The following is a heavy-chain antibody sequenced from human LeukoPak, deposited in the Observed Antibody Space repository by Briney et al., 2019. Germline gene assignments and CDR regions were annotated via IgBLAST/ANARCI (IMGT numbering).Heavy chain of an antibody. J-gene: IGHJ4*02. V-gene: IGHV3-64*01. D-gene: IGHD4-17*01. Sequence: GGSLRLSCAAYGFILNTYTMHWVRQAPGKGLESVAAISADGGSTYYANSVKGRFAISRDSSRNTLYLQMGSLRAEDMSVYYCAREITGTFDSWGQGTLVTVSS. CDR3: AREITGTFDS. CDR2: ISADGGST. CDR1: GFILNTYT.